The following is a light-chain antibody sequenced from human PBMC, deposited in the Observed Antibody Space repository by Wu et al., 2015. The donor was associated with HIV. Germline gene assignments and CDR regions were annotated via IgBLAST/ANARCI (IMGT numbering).Light chain of an antibody. Sequence: EILMTQSPATLSVSPGGRATLSCRASQTVNRNLAWYQQRPGQTPRLLIFDSHTRATGVPARFTGSGYGTDFTLTISGLRSDDVGVYHCQQYNGWPPLTFGGGTRVEMK. CDR3: QQYNGWPPLT. V-gene: IGKV3-15*01. CDR1: QTVNRN. J-gene: IGKJ4*01. CDR2: DSH.